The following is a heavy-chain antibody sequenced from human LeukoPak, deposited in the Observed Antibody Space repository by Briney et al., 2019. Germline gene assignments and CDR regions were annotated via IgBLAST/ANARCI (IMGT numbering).Heavy chain of an antibody. J-gene: IGHJ3*02. V-gene: IGHV1-46*01. D-gene: IGHD3-9*01. CDR2: INPSGGST. CDR1: GYTFTSYY. CDR3: ARPLFDPGDAFDI. Sequence: ASVTVSCKASGYTFTSYYMHWVRQAPGQGLEWMGIINPSGGSTSYAQKFQGRVTMTRDTSTSTVYMELSSLRSEDTAVYYCARPLFDPGDAFDIWGQGTMVTVSS.